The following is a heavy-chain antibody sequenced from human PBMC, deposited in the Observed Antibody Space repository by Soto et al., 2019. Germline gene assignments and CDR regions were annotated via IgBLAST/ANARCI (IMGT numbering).Heavy chain of an antibody. V-gene: IGHV3-49*03. CDR1: GXTFGDYS. D-gene: IGHD3-10*01. Sequence: GSLRLACTASGXTFGDYSMSWFRQAPGKGLEWGGFIRSKDYGGTTEYAASAKGRLTISRHDSKSIAYLQMNSLKNEDTAVYYCTRDRILWFGELVVPFDYWGQGTLDPVSS. CDR2: IRSKDYGGTT. J-gene: IGHJ4*02. CDR3: TRDRILWFGELVVPFDY.